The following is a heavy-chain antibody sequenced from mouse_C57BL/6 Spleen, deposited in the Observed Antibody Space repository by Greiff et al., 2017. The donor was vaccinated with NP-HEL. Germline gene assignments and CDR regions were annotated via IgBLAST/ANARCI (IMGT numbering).Heavy chain of an antibody. CDR3: ARREYSKEAFAY. V-gene: IGHV1-80*01. Sequence: QVQLQQSGAELVKPGASVKISCKASGYAFSSYWMNWVKQRPGKGLEWIGQIYPGDGDTNYNGKFKGKATLTADKSSSTAYMQLSSLTSEDSAVYFCARREYSKEAFAYWGQGTLVTVSA. CDR2: IYPGDGDT. CDR1: GYAFSSYW. D-gene: IGHD2-5*01. J-gene: IGHJ3*01.